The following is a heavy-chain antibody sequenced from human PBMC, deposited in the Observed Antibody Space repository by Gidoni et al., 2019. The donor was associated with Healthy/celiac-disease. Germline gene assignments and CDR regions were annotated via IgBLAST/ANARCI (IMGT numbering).Heavy chain of an antibody. J-gene: IGHJ6*02. CDR2: ISAYNGNT. Sequence: QVQLVQSGAEVKKPGASVKVSCKASGYTFTSYGIRWVRQAPGQGLEWMGLISAYNGNTNYAQKLKGRVTMTTDTSTSTAYRERRSLRSDDTAVYYCARVPRSYSSSHYYGMDVWGQGTTVTVSS. CDR1: GYTFTSYG. CDR3: ARVPRSYSSSHYYGMDV. V-gene: IGHV1-18*01. D-gene: IGHD6-6*01.